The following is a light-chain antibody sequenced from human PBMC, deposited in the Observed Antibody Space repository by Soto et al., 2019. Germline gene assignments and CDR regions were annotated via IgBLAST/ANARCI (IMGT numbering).Light chain of an antibody. Sequence: EIVLTQSPATLSFSPGERATLSCRASQSVDKYLVWYQQKPGQAPRLLIYDASSRATGIPARFSGSGSGPAFTLTSSSLAPEDFAVYYCQQRTNWPLTFGGGTKLEMK. J-gene: IGKJ4*01. CDR1: QSVDKY. CDR2: DAS. CDR3: QQRTNWPLT. V-gene: IGKV3-11*01.